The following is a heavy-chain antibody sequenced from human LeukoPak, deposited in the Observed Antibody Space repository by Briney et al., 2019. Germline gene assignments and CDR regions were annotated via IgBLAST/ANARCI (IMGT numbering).Heavy chain of an antibody. CDR3: AKNFFHFDP. CDR2: VGGSGGNI. CDR1: GFNFSSYP. V-gene: IGHV3-23*01. J-gene: IGHJ5*02. Sequence: GGSLRLSCAASGFNFSSYPMSWVRQAPGKGLDWVSVVGGSGGNIYYADSVKGRFTISRDNSKNTVYLQMNSLRAEDTAVYYCAKNFFHFDPWGQGTLVTVSS. D-gene: IGHD3-3*01.